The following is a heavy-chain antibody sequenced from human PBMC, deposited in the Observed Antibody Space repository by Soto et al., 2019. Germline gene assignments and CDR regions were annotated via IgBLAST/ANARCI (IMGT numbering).Heavy chain of an antibody. CDR2: IIPIFGTA. J-gene: IGHJ4*02. V-gene: IGHV1-69*13. CDR3: ARAPFVGRELLPIDY. D-gene: IGHD1-26*01. CDR1: GGTFSSYA. Sequence: SVKVSCKASGGTFSSYAISWVRQAPGQGLEWMGGIIPIFGTANYAQKFQGRVTITADESTSTAYMELSSLRSEDTAVYYCARAPFVGRELLPIDYWGQGTLVTVSS.